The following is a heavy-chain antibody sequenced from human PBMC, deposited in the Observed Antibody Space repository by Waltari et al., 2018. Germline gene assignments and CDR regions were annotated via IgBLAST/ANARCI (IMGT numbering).Heavy chain of an antibody. D-gene: IGHD1-26*01. Sequence: VQLVESGGGLVQPGGSLRLSCAASGFSFTTYWMNWARQDPGKGLVWVSRINPDGTTTAYADSVKGRFTISRDNSKNTLYLQMNSLSAEDTAVYYCVRSGFLDCWGQGTLVTVSS. CDR3: VRSGFLDC. J-gene: IGHJ4*02. CDR2: INPDGTTT. CDR1: GFSFTTYW. V-gene: IGHV3-74*01.